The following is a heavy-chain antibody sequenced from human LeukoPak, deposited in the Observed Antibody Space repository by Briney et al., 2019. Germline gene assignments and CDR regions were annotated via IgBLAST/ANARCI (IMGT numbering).Heavy chain of an antibody. V-gene: IGHV3-7*01. CDR2: IKQDGSEK. J-gene: IGHJ6*02. CDR3: AREEVATILYLYYYYGMDV. CDR1: GFTFSSYW. D-gene: IGHD5-12*01. Sequence: GGSLRLSCAASGFTFSSYWMSWVRQAPGKGLEWVANIKQDGSEKYYVDSVKGRFTISRDNAKNSLYLQMNSLRVEDTAVYYCAREEVATILYLYYYYGMDVWGQGTTVTVSS.